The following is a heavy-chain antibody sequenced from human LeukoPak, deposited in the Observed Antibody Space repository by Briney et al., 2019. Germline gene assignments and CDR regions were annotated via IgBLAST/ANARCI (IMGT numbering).Heavy chain of an antibody. CDR2: MNPNSGGT. D-gene: IGHD2-2*01. Sequence: ASVKVSCKASGYTFIAYYIHWVRQAPGQGLEWMGWMNPNSGGTNYAQKFQGRVTMTRDTSISTAYMELSRLTSGDTAVYYCARDPKSQLLLDYWGQGTLVTVSS. V-gene: IGHV1-2*02. J-gene: IGHJ4*02. CDR3: ARDPKSQLLLDY. CDR1: GYTFIAYY.